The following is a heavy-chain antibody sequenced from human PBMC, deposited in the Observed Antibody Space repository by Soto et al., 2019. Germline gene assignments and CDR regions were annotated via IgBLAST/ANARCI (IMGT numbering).Heavy chain of an antibody. V-gene: IGHV4-39*07. J-gene: IGHJ5*02. CDR2: IYYSGST. CDR3: VRAGTKTLRDWFDP. D-gene: IGHD1-1*01. CDR1: GGSISSSSYY. Sequence: SETLSLTCTVSGGSISSSSYYWGWIRQPPGKGLEWIGSIYYSGSTYYNPSLKSRVTISVDTSKNQFSLKLRSVTAADTAVYYCVRAGTKTLRDWFDPWGQGISVTVSS.